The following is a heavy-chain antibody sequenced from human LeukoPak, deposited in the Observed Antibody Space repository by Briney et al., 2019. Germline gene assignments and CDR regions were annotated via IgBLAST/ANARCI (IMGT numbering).Heavy chain of an antibody. V-gene: IGHV1-46*01. CDR3: ARITMTTSGWYFDL. CDR1: GYTFTSHY. CDR2: VHPSGGSP. J-gene: IGHJ2*01. D-gene: IGHD3-22*01. Sequence: ASVKVSCKASGYTFTSHYMHWVRQAPGEGLEWMGIVHPSGGSPTYAQKFQGRVTMTTDTSTSTVYMELSSLRSEDTALYYCARITMTTSGWYFDLWGRGTLVTVSS.